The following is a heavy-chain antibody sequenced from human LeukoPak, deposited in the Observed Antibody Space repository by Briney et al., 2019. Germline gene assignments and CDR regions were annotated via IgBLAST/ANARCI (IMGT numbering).Heavy chain of an antibody. CDR1: GFTFIDYT. D-gene: IGHD3-16*02. CDR3: VRHRTASDY. V-gene: IGHV3-21*01. Sequence: GGSLRLSCAASGFTFIDYTMTWVRQAPGRGLEWVSSISPSTTYIYYADSLKGRFTISRDNAKNSLYLQMNSLRAEDTAVYFCVRHRTASDYWGQGALVTVSS. J-gene: IGHJ4*02. CDR2: ISPSTTYI.